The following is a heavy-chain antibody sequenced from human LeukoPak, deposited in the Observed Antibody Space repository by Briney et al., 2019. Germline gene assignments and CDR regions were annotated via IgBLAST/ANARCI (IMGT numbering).Heavy chain of an antibody. CDR1: GFTFDDYA. CDR3: AKDTVTSGWHTGIDH. D-gene: IGHD6-19*01. J-gene: IGHJ4*02. Sequence: GGSLRLSCAVSGFTFDDYAMHWVRQAPGKGLEWVSLISWDGGKTYYADSVQGRFTISRDNNKNSLYLQMNSLRAEDTAVYYCAKDTVTSGWHTGIDHWGQGTLVTVSS. CDR2: ISWDGGKT. V-gene: IGHV3-43D*03.